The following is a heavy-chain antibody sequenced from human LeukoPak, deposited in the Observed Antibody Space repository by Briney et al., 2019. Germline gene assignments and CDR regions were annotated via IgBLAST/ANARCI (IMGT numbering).Heavy chain of an antibody. CDR3: AKEGRYSSTWYDYFDY. D-gene: IGHD6-13*01. CDR1: GFTFSSYE. V-gene: IGHV3-48*03. J-gene: IGHJ4*02. Sequence: GESLRLSCAASGFTFSSYEMNWVRQAPGKGLEWVSYISSSGSTIYYADSVKGRFTTSRDNSKNTLYLQMNSLRAEDTAVYYCAKEGRYSSTWYDYFDYWGQGTPVTVSS. CDR2: ISSSGSTI.